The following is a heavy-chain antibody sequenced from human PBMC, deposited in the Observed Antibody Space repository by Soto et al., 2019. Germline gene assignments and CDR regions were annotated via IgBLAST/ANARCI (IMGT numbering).Heavy chain of an antibody. V-gene: IGHV1-3*01. CDR2: INAGNGNT. D-gene: IGHD6-6*01. Sequence: QVQLVQSGAEVKKPGASVKVSWKASGYTFTSYAMHWVRQAPGQRLEWMGWINAGNGNTKYSQKFQGRVTITRDTSASTAYMELSSLRSEDTAVYYCARGGIAARPAPHWYYGMDVWGQGTTVTVSS. J-gene: IGHJ6*02. CDR1: GYTFTSYA. CDR3: ARGGIAARPAPHWYYGMDV.